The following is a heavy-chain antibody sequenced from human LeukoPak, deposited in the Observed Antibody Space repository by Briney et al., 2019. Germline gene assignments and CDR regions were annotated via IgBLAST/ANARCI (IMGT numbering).Heavy chain of an antibody. Sequence: GSLRLSCAASGFTFTNYEMNWVRQPPGKGLEWIGEINHSGSTNYNPSLKSRVTISVDTSKNQFSLKLSSVTAADTAVYYCARGGSGWYTYYWFDPWGQGTLVTVSS. V-gene: IGHV4-34*01. CDR1: GFTFTNYE. J-gene: IGHJ5*02. D-gene: IGHD6-19*01. CDR2: INHSGST. CDR3: ARGGSGWYTYYWFDP.